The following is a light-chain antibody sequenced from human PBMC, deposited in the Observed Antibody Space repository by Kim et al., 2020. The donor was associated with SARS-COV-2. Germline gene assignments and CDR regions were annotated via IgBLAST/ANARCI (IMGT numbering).Light chain of an antibody. CDR2: DAS. CDR3: QQYRSYPLT. J-gene: IGKJ4*01. CDR1: QAIRNN. Sequence: ASRGDRIPGSCRASQAIRNNLAWFQQKPGKAPESLIYDASTLQSGVPSKFSGSQSGTDFTLTINSLQPEDVATYYCQQYRSYPLTFGGGTRVDIK. V-gene: IGKV1-16*02.